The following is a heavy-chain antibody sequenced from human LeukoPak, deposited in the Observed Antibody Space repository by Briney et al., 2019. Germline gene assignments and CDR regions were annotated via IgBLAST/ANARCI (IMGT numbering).Heavy chain of an antibody. CDR1: GGSISSNTYY. CDR3: ASYFIQGPLRYFDWFDYYYMDV. V-gene: IGHV4-39*07. D-gene: IGHD3-9*01. Sequence: SETLSLTCTVSGGSISSNTYYWGWIRQPPGKGLEWIGEINHSGSTNYNPSLKSRVTISVDTSKNQFSLKLSSVTAADTAVYYCASYFIQGPLRYFDWFDYYYMDVWGKGTTVTVSS. J-gene: IGHJ6*03. CDR2: INHSGST.